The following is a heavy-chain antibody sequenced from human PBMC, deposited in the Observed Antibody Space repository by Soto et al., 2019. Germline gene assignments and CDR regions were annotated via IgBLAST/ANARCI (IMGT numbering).Heavy chain of an antibody. CDR3: SRQIGATGP. D-gene: IGHD1-26*01. J-gene: IGHJ5*02. Sequence: GGSLRLSCAASGFTFRNYWMHWVRQAPGTGLVWVSGINSDGSSTNYADSVKGRFTISRDNAKNTLYLQMSSLRAEDTAVYYCSRQIGATGPWGQGTLVTVSS. V-gene: IGHV3-74*01. CDR1: GFTFRNYW. CDR2: INSDGSST.